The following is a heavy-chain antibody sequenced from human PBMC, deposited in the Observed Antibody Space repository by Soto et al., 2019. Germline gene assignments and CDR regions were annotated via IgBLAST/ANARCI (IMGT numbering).Heavy chain of an antibody. CDR1: GGTFSSYV. J-gene: IGHJ5*02. CDR2: IIPIFGTA. Sequence: QVQLVQSGAEVKKPGSSVKVSCKASGGTFSSYVISWVRQAPGQGPEWMGGIIPIFGTANHAQKIQGRVTITADESTSTVYMELSSLRSEDTAVYYCAREYSSSLRCFELWGQGTLVTVSS. D-gene: IGHD6-19*01. CDR3: AREYSSSLRCFEL. V-gene: IGHV1-69*12.